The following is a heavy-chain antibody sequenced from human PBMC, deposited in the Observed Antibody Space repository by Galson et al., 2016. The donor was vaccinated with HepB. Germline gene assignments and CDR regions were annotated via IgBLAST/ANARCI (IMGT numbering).Heavy chain of an antibody. CDR3: TTDDYYEGSTYYPGFDS. D-gene: IGHD3-22*01. V-gene: IGHV3-15*01. CDR1: GFTFSKAW. Sequence: SLRLSCAATGFTFSKAWMSWVRQAPGKGLEWVGRIKSKADGETIDAAAPVKGRFIFSRDDSKNTLYLQMNSLKIEGTAVYYCTTDDYYEGSTYYPGFDSWGQGTLVTVSS. CDR2: IKSKADGETI. J-gene: IGHJ4*02.